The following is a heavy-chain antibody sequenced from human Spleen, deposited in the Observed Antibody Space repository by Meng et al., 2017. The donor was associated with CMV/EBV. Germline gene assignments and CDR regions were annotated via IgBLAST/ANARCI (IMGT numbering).Heavy chain of an antibody. CDR3: ARWGLESFDV. Sequence: SETPSLTCAVYGGALYSGSSSDYYWSWIRQAPGKGLEWIGEVDHSGRTKYNPSLKSRVTIIVDTSKNQFYLKVTSVTAADASVYYCARWGLESFDVWGHGTLVTVSS. CDR1: GGALYSGSSSDYY. V-gene: IGHV4-34*01. CDR2: VDHSGRT. D-gene: IGHD3-16*01. J-gene: IGHJ3*01.